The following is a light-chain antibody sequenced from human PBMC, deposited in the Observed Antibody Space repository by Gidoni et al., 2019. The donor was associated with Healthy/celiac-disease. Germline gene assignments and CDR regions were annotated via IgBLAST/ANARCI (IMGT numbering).Light chain of an antibody. J-gene: IGKJ2*01. CDR1: QDISNY. Sequence: DISMTQSPSSLSASVGDRVTTSCQARQDISNYLNWYQQKPGKAPKLLIYDASNLETGVPSRFSGSGSGTDFTFTISNLQAEDIATYYCQQYDNLPYTFGQGTKLEIK. CDR2: DAS. V-gene: IGKV1-33*01. CDR3: QQYDNLPYT.